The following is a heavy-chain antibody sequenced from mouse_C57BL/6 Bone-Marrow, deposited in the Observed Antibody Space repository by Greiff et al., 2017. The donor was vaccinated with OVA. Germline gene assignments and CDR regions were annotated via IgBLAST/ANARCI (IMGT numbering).Heavy chain of an antibody. CDR2: FYPGSGSI. CDR3: ARHVYYDYGASWFAY. Sequence: VMLVESGAELVKPGASVKLSCKASGYTFTEYTIHWVKQRSGQGLEWIGWFYPGSGSIKYNEKFKDKATLTADKSSSTVYMELSRLTSEDSAVYFCARHVYYDYGASWFAYWGQGTLVTVSA. V-gene: IGHV1-62-2*01. D-gene: IGHD2-4*01. J-gene: IGHJ3*01. CDR1: GYTFTEYT.